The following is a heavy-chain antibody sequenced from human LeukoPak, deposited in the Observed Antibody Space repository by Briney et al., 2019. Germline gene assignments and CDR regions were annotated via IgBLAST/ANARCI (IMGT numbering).Heavy chain of an antibody. CDR1: GFTFSSYS. J-gene: IGHJ4*02. CDR2: IYTGGGT. CDR3: TRSGYRHPYHFES. Sequence: GGSLRLSCAASGFTFSSYSMNWVRQAPGKGLEWVSVIYTGGGTDHADSVKGRFTISRDNSKNTLSLQMNSLRADDTAIYYCTRSGYRHPYHFESWGQGTLVIVSS. D-gene: IGHD3-22*01. V-gene: IGHV3-53*01.